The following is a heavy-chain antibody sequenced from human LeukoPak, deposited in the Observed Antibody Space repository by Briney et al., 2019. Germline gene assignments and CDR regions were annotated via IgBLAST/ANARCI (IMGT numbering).Heavy chain of an antibody. J-gene: IGHJ3*02. CDR3: VRHRGYYYDLGIEVHI. D-gene: IGHD3-22*01. CDR2: IYPGDSDS. Sequence: GESLQISCKGSGYSFPSYWIGWVRQMPGKGLEWMGIIYPGDSDSRYSPSFQGQVTISADMSISTTYLQWSSLKASDTAMYYCVRHRGYYYDLGIEVHIWGQGTMVTVSS. V-gene: IGHV5-51*01. CDR1: GYSFPSYW.